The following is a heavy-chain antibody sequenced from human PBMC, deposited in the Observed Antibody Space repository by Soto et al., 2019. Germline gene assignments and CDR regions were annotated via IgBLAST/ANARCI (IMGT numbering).Heavy chain of an antibody. V-gene: IGHV4-4*02. Sequence: QVQLQESGPGLVRPSGALSVTCAVSGDSISRSHWWIWFRQSPGKGLEGIGEISHSGITNYNPSLKSRVTISGDKSKNQLSLKLTSVTAADTAVYYCARVRYDRSGFDHWGQGTLVSVSS. CDR2: ISHSGIT. D-gene: IGHD3-22*01. J-gene: IGHJ4*02. CDR3: ARVRYDRSGFDH. CDR1: GDSISRSHW.